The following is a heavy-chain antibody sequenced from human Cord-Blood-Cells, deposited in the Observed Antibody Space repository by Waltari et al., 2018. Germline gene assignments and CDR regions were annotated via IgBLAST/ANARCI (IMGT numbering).Heavy chain of an antibody. V-gene: IGHV3-53*01. CDR1: GLTVSSNS. D-gene: IGHD1-20*01. J-gene: IGHJ4*02. CDR2: IYSGGST. CDR3: ARGYNWNDGGAY. Sequence: EVQLVESGGGLIQPGGSLRLSCAASGLTVSSNSMSWVRQAPGKGLEWVSVIYSGGSTYYADSVKGRFTISRDNSKNTLYLQMNSLRAEDTAVYYCARGYNWNDGGAYWGQGTLVTVSS.